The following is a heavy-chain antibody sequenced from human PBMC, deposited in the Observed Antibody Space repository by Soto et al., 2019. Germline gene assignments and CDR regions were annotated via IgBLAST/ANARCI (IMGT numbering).Heavy chain of an antibody. J-gene: IGHJ4*02. Sequence: GGSLRLSCGASGFMSSDYGMHWVRPAPGKGQEWVVVIWYDGTSKYYADSVKGRFTVSRDNSKNTLYLQMNSLRGEDTAVYYCARGLPYYLGSGSYYFHLWGEGPLVTV. CDR2: IWYDGTSK. V-gene: IGHV3-33*01. CDR1: GFMSSDYG. CDR3: ARGLPYYLGSGSYYFHL. D-gene: IGHD3-10*01.